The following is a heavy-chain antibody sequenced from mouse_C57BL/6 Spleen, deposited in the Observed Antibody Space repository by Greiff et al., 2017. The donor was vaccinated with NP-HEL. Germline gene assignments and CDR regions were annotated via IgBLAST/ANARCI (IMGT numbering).Heavy chain of an antibody. J-gene: IGHJ3*01. CDR3: TTSPRGFAY. CDR2: IDPENGDT. Sequence: VQLQQSGAELVRPGASVKLSCTASGFNIKDDYMHWVKQRPEQGLEWIGWIDPENGDTEYASKFQGKATITADTSSNTAYLQLSSLTSEDTAVYYCTTSPRGFAYWGQGTLVTVSA. V-gene: IGHV14-4*01. CDR1: GFNIKDDY.